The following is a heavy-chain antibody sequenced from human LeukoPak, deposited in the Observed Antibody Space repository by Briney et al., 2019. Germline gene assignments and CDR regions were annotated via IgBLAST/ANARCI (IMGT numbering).Heavy chain of an antibody. D-gene: IGHD3-3*02. J-gene: IGHJ4*02. Sequence: GESLRLSCAASGFIFSTYTMNWARQAPGRGVEGVSSISGSGSYIYYSDSVKGRFTISRDNAKNSLSLQMNSLRAEDTAIYYCASHFWNYYRIDYWGQGILVTVSS. CDR1: GFIFSTYT. CDR3: ASHFWNYYRIDY. CDR2: ISGSGSYI. V-gene: IGHV3-21*01.